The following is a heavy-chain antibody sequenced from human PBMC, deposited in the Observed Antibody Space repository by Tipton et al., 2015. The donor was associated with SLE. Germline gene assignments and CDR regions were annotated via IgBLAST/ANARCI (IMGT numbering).Heavy chain of an antibody. Sequence: GLVKPSQTLSLTCAISGDSISSNSAAWNWFRQSPSRGVEWLGRTYYRSRWYRDYAVSVKSRISIDADTSKNQISLQLNSVTPEDTAVYYCTRDSSISTGGDYLDYWCQGTLVTVSS. D-gene: IGHD6-13*01. CDR3: TRDSSISTGGDYLDY. V-gene: IGHV6-1*01. J-gene: IGHJ4*02. CDR2: TYYRSRWYR. CDR1: GDSISSNSAA.